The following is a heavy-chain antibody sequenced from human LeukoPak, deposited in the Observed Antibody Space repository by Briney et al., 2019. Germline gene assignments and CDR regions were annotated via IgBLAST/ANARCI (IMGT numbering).Heavy chain of an antibody. Sequence: GGSLRLSCAASGFTFTRYWMHWVRQAPGKGLVWVSRINTDGRSTTYADSVKGRFTISRDNAKNTLYLQMNSLRAEDTAVYYCAKVTYYDFWSGYHTTDAFDIWGQGTMVTVSS. J-gene: IGHJ3*02. CDR2: INTDGRST. D-gene: IGHD3-3*01. V-gene: IGHV3-74*03. CDR3: AKVTYYDFWSGYHTTDAFDI. CDR1: GFTFTRYW.